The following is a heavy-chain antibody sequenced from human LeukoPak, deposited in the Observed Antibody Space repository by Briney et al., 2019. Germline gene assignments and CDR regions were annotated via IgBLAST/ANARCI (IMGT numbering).Heavy chain of an antibody. Sequence: PGGSLRLSCAASGFTFSSYAMSWVRQAPGKGLEWVSAISGSGGSTYYADSVKGRFTISRDNSKNTLYLQMNSLRAEDTAVYYCAKDENPDPYYDFWSGYYLGYYYYGMDVWGQGTTVTVSS. CDR2: ISGSGGST. J-gene: IGHJ6*02. D-gene: IGHD3-3*01. V-gene: IGHV3-23*01. CDR1: GFTFSSYA. CDR3: AKDENPDPYYDFWSGYYLGYYYYGMDV.